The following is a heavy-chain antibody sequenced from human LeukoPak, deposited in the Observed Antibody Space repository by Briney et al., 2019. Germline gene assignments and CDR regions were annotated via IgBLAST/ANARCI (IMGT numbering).Heavy chain of an antibody. CDR2: ISGYNDDT. CDR1: GYTFASYG. V-gene: IGHV1-18*01. J-gene: IGHJ4*02. D-gene: IGHD6-13*01. Sequence: GASVKVSCKASGYTFASYGIDWVRQAPGQGLEWMGWISGYNDDTYYAQNLQGRVTMTTDTSTSTAYMELRSLSSDDTALYYCARDTARTTTAGGPDYGGQGTLVTVSS. CDR3: ARDTARTTTAGGPDY.